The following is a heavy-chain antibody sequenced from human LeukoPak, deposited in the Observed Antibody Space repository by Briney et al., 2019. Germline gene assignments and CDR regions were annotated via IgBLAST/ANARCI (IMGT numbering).Heavy chain of an antibody. CDR2: IIPIFGTA. V-gene: IGHV1-69*05. D-gene: IGHD3-10*01. CDR1: GGTFSSYA. J-gene: IGHJ4*02. CDR3: ARRRGSGSHYYDY. Sequence: SVKVSCKASGGTFSSYAISWVRQAPGQGLEWMGRIIPIFGTANYAQKFQGRVTITTDESTSTAYMELSSLRSEDTAVYYCARRRGSGSHYYDYWGQGTLVTVSS.